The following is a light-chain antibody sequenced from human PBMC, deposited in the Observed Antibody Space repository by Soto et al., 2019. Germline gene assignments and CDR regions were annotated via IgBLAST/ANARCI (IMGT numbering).Light chain of an antibody. CDR2: GNS. J-gene: IGLJ2*01. CDR3: QSYDSSLSGSGV. Sequence: QSALTQPPSVSGAPGQRVTISCTGSSSNIGAGYDVHWYQQLPGTAPKLLIYGNSNRPSGVPDRFSGSKSGTSASLAITGLQAEAEADYYCQSYDSSLSGSGVFGGGTKLTVL. V-gene: IGLV1-40*01. CDR1: SSNIGAGYD.